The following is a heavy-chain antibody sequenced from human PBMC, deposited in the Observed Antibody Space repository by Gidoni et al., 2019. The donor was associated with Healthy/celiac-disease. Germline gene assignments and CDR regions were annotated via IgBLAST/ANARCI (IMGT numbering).Heavy chain of an antibody. V-gene: IGHV3-33*01. CDR1: GFTFSSYR. D-gene: IGHD3-16*01. J-gene: IGHJ6*02. CDR2: IWYDGSNK. CDR3: ARDRPSTPGGTYYYYGMDV. Sequence: QVQLVESGGGVVQPGRSLRLSCAASGFTFSSYRMHWVRQAPGKGLEGVGVIWYDGSNKYYADSVKGRFTISRDNSKNTLYLQMNSLRAEDTAVYYCARDRPSTPGGTYYYYGMDVWGQGTTVTVSS.